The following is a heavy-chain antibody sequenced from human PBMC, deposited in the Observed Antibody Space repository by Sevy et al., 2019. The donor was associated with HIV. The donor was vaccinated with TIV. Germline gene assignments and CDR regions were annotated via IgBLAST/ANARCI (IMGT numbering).Heavy chain of an antibody. CDR3: ARDGPGFEYYYDSSGYSGTFDI. CDR2: ISYDGSNK. J-gene: IGHJ3*02. Sequence: GGSPRLSCAASGFTFSSYAMHWVRQAPGKGLEWVAVISYDGSNKYYADSVKGRFTISRDNSKNTLYLQMNSLRAEDTAVYYCARDGPGFEYYYDSSGYSGTFDIWGQGTMVTVSS. V-gene: IGHV3-30-3*01. CDR1: GFTFSSYA. D-gene: IGHD3-22*01.